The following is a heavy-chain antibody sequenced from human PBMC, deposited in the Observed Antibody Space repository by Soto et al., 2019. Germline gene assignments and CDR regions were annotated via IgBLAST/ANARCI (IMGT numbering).Heavy chain of an antibody. CDR1: GDSMSGYY. CDR2: IHYSGST. D-gene: IGHD3-22*01. V-gene: IGHV4-59*01. J-gene: IGHJ4*02. CDR3: ARGYYDTSDYYQFFDY. Sequence: SETLSLTCTASGDSMSGYYWSWIRQFPGKGLEWIGYIHYSGSTNYNPSLKSRVTISLDTSKKQFSLRVSSVTAADTAMFFCARGYYDTSDYYQFFDYWGQGTLVTVSS.